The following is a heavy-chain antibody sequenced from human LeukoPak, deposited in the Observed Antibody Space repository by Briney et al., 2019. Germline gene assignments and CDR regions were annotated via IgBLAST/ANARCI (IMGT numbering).Heavy chain of an antibody. CDR2: IYPGDSDT. Sequence: GESLKISCNSSGYIYTSYWIGWVRQMPGKGLEWMGIIYPGDSDTRYSPSFQGQVTISADKSISTAYLQWSSLKASDTAMYYCAGTGLAATPGYFQHWGQGTLVTVSS. V-gene: IGHV5-51*01. J-gene: IGHJ1*01. CDR3: AGTGLAATPGYFQH. CDR1: GYIYTSYW. D-gene: IGHD2-15*01.